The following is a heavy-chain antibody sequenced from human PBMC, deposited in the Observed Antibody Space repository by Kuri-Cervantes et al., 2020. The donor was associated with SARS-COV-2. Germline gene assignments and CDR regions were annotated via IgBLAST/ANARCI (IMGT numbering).Heavy chain of an antibody. CDR1: GGTFSSYA. J-gene: IGHJ6*02. V-gene: IGHV1-69*04. CDR3: ARDLAARLDYYYGMDV. D-gene: IGHD6-6*01. CDR2: IIPILGIA. Sequence: SVKVSCKASGGTFSSYATSWVRQAPGQGLEWMGRIIPILGIANYAQKFQGRVTITADKSTSTAYMELSSLRSEDTAVYYCARDLAARLDYYYGMDVWGQGTTVTVSS.